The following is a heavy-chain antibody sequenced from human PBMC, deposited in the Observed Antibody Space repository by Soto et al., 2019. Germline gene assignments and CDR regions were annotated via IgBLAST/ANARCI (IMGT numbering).Heavy chain of an antibody. CDR2: IIPIFGTP. D-gene: IGHD4-4*01. V-gene: IGHV1-69*01. CDR3: AWTVYSNYYYYGMDV. Sequence: QLQLVQSGAEVKKPGSSVKVSCKASGGTFTTYAISWVRQAPGQGLEWMGGIIPIFGTPNYAQKFRGRVTITTGESSSIAYLEVSSLKFEDTAVYYCAWTVYSNYYYYGMDVWGQGTTVTVSS. J-gene: IGHJ6*02. CDR1: GGTFTTYA.